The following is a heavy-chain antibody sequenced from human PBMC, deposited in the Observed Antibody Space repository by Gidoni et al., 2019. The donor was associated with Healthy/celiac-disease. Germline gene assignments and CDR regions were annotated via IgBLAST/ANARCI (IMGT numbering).Heavy chain of an antibody. J-gene: IGHJ3*02. CDR3: AKDIRIAAAGSDAFDI. CDR1: GFTFDVYA. CDR2: ISWNSGSI. V-gene: IGHV3-9*01. D-gene: IGHD6-13*01. Sequence: EVQLVESGGGLVQPGRSLRLSCAASGFTFDVYAMHWVRQAPGKGLEWVSGISWNSGSIGYADSVKGRFTISRDNAKNSLYLQMNSLRAEDTALYYCAKDIRIAAAGSDAFDIWGQGTMVTVSS.